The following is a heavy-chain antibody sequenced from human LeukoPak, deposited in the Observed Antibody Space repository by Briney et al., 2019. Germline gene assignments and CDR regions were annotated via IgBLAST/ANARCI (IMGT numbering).Heavy chain of an antibody. Sequence: ASVKVSCKTSGYTSTGYYIHWVRQAPEQGLEWVGWINPHGGGTNYAQRFQGRVTMTRDTSISSAYMELSGLRSDDTAVFYCARQFNAYFDCWGQGTLVTVSS. CDR2: INPHGGGT. V-gene: IGHV1-2*02. CDR3: ARQFNAYFDC. J-gene: IGHJ4*02. CDR1: GYTSTGYY.